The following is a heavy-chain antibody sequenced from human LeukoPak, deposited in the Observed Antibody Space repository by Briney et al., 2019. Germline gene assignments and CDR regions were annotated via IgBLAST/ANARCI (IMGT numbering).Heavy chain of an antibody. J-gene: IGHJ4*02. CDR1: GGSMSRYY. D-gene: IGHD6-19*01. CDR2: IYYSGST. Sequence: SETLSPTCAVSGGSMSRYYWSWIRQPPGKGLEWIGYIYYSGSTNYNPSLKSRVTISVDTSKNQFSLKLSSVTAAGTAVYYCARENSSGWYFDYWGQGTLVTVSS. CDR3: ARENSSGWYFDY. V-gene: IGHV4-59*01.